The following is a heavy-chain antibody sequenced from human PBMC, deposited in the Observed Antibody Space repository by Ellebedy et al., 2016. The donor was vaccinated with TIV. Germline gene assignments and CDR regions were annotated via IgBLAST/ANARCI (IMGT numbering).Heavy chain of an antibody. V-gene: IGHV4-61*08. CDR2: LYYSGST. CDR1: GGSISSGDYY. CDR3: ARQGMERFFDWTFDY. D-gene: IGHD3-9*01. J-gene: IGHJ4*02. Sequence: MPSDTLSLTCTAPGGSISSGDYYWSWIRQPPGKGLEWIGYLYYSGSTNYNPSLKSRVTISVDTSKNQFSLNLSSVTAADTAVYYCARQGMERFFDWTFDYWGQGTLVTVSS.